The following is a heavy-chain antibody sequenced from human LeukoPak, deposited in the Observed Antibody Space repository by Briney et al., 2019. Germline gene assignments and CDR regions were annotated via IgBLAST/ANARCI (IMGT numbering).Heavy chain of an antibody. CDR1: GITLSNYG. CDR2: ISDRGSRT. J-gene: IGHJ4*02. Sequence: GGSLRLSCAVSGITLSNYGMSWVRQAPGKGLEWVAGISDRGSRTNYADSVKGRFTISTDHPKNTLYLQMNSLRAEDTAVYFCAKRGVVIRVILVGFHKEAYYFDSWGQEALVTVSS. CDR3: AKRGVVIRVILVGFHKEAYYFDS. V-gene: IGHV3-23*01. D-gene: IGHD3-22*01.